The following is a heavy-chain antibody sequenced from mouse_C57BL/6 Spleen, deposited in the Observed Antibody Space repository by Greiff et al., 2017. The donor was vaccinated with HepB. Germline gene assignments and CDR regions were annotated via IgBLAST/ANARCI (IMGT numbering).Heavy chain of an antibody. CDR3: ERHMTTVVALSAMDY. J-gene: IGHJ4*01. V-gene: IGHV1-55*01. CDR1: GYTFTSYW. D-gene: IGHD1-1*01. Sequence: QVQLQQPGAELVKPGASVKMSCKASGYTFTSYWITWVKQRPGQGLEWIGDIYPGSGSTNYNEKFKSKATLTVDTSSSTAYMQLSSLTSEDSAVYYCERHMTTVVALSAMDYWGQGTSVTVSS. CDR2: IYPGSGST.